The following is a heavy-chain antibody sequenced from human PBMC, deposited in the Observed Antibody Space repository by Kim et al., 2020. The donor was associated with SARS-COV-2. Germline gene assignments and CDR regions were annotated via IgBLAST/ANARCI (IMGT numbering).Heavy chain of an antibody. CDR1: GFTFSGSA. V-gene: IGHV3-73*01. D-gene: IGHD3-3*01. J-gene: IGHJ3*02. Sequence: GGSLRLSCAASGFTFSGSAMHWVRQASGKGLEWVGRIRSKANSYATAYAASVKGRFTISRDDSKNTAYLQMNSLKTEDTAVYYCTGFLEWFDAFDIWGQGTMVTVSS. CDR3: TGFLEWFDAFDI. CDR2: IRSKANSYAT.